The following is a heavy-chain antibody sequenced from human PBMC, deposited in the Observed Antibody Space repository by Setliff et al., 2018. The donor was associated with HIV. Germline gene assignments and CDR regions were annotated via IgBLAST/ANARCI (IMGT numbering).Heavy chain of an antibody. CDR1: GGSFSGYY. V-gene: IGHV4-34*01. CDR2: INHSGSN. CDR3: WGRSDFCSGGDAFDI. J-gene: IGHJ3*02. Sequence: SETLSLTCAVYGGSFSGYYWSWIRQPPGEGLEWIGEINHSGSNNYNPSLKSRGTITVEKSKNQFSLKLSSVTAADTAVYYFWGRSDFCSGGDAFDIWGQGTMVTVSS. D-gene: IGHD3-3*01.